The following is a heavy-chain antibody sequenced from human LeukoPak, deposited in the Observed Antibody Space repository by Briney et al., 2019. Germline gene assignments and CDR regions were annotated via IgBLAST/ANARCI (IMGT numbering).Heavy chain of an antibody. Sequence: SVKVSCKASGGTFSSYAISWVRQAPGQGLVLMGGIIPIFGTANYAQKFQGRVTITTDESTSTAYMELSSLRSEDTAVYYCARGGLGYCSSTSCYTPDYWGQGTLVTVSS. CDR2: IIPIFGTA. D-gene: IGHD2-2*02. V-gene: IGHV1-69*05. CDR1: GGTFSSYA. J-gene: IGHJ4*02. CDR3: ARGGLGYCSSTSCYTPDY.